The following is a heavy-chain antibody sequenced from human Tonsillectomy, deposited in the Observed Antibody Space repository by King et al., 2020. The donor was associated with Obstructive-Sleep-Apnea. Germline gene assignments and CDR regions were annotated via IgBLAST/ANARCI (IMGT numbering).Heavy chain of an antibody. CDR1: GGTLSNYG. V-gene: IGHV1-69*01. CDR3: ARAPLLPVDGERASDV. D-gene: IGHD4-17*01. J-gene: IGHJ3*01. Sequence: QLVQSGAEVKRPGSSVKVSCKTPGGTLSNYGFAWVRQAPGHGLEWMGGIIPNSGTANYAQKFQGRVRMTADESTSTAYMELSSLRSDDTAVYYCARAPLLPVDGERASDVWGQGTLVTVSS. CDR2: IIPNSGTA.